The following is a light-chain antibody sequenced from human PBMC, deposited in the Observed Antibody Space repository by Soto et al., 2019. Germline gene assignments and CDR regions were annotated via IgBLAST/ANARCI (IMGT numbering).Light chain of an antibody. J-gene: IGKJ5*01. CDR1: QSVSSNY. CDR2: AES. CDR3: QKYGYPPIT. Sequence: IVLTQSPGTLSLSPGERATLSCRAGQSVSSNYLAWYQQKPGQAPRILIYAESSRATGIPDRLSGSGSGTDLNLTIDGLEPEDFVVYYCQKYGYPPITFGQGTRLEIK. V-gene: IGKV3-20*01.